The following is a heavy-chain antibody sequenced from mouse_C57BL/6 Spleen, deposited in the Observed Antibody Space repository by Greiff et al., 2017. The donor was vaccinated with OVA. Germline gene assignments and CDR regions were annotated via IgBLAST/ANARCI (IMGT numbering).Heavy chain of an antibody. CDR1: GYTFTSYW. Sequence: QVQLQQPGAELVMPGASVKLSCKASGYTFTSYWMHWVKQRPGQGLEWIGEIDPSDSYTNYNQKFKGKATLTVDQSSSTAYMQLNSLTSEDSAVYYCARFGFDYWGQGTTLTVSS. CDR3: ARFGFDY. J-gene: IGHJ2*01. V-gene: IGHV1-69*01. CDR2: IDPSDSYT.